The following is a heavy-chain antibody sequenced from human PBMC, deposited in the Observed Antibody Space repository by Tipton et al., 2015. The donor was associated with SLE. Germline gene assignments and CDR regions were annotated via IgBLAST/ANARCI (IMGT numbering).Heavy chain of an antibody. Sequence: TLSLTCGVSRGSFINSSDFWGWVRQPPGKGLEWIGSIHYNGSAYSSPSLRSRVVMSVDTTKTQFSLNLKSVTAADTAVYYCAGHAPFLDWLTYYFDFWGQGMQVTVSS. CDR2: IHYNGSA. J-gene: IGHJ4*02. CDR3: AGHAPFLDWLTYYFDF. CDR1: RGSFINSSDF. D-gene: IGHD3/OR15-3a*01. V-gene: IGHV4-39*01.